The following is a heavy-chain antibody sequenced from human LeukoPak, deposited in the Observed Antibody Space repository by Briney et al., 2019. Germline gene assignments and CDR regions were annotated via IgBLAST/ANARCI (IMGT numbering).Heavy chain of an antibody. J-gene: IGHJ4*02. Sequence: PGGSLRLSCAASGLTFSTYWMNWVRQAPGKGLEWVANIKEDGSEKYYVDSVKGRFTISRDNAKNPVYLQMNSLRAEDTAIYYCARNARGPGDYWGQGTVVTVSS. D-gene: IGHD2-2*01. CDR1: GLTFSTYW. CDR2: IKEDGSEK. V-gene: IGHV3-7*01. CDR3: ARNARGPGDY.